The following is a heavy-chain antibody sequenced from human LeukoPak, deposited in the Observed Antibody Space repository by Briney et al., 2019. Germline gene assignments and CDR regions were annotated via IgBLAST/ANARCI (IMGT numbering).Heavy chain of an antibody. J-gene: IGHJ6*03. CDR1: GYTFTSYY. CDR2: INPSGGST. V-gene: IGHV1-46*01. Sequence: GASVKVSCKASGYTFTSYYMHWVRQAPGQGLEWMGIINPSGGSTSYAQKFQGRVTMTRDMSTSTVYMELSSLRSEDTAVYYCARDYGGNSPRRRVYYYYMDVWGKGTTVTVSS. CDR3: ARDYGGNSPRRRVYYYYMDV. D-gene: IGHD4-23*01.